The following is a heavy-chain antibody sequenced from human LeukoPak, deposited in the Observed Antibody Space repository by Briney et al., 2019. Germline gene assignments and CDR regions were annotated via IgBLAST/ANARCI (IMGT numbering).Heavy chain of an antibody. V-gene: IGHV3-23*01. CDR1: GFTFSSYA. CDR3: AKWAAAILVGHYFDS. J-gene: IGHJ4*02. D-gene: IGHD5-12*01. CDR2: ISGSGGDT. Sequence: PGGSLRLSCAASGFTFSSYAMSWVRQAPGKWLEWVSSISGSGGDTHYADSVKGRFSISRDNSKNTLYVQMNSLGAEDTAVYYCAKWAAAILVGHYFDSCGQGTLVTVSP.